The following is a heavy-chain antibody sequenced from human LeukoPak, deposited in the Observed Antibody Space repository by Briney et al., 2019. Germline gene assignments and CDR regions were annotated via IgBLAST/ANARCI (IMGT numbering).Heavy chain of an antibody. D-gene: IGHD5-12*01. Sequence: PGGSLRLSCAASGFTFSSYWMSWVRQAPGKGLEWVANIKQDGSEKYYVDSVKGRFTISRDNAKNSLYLQMNSLRAEDTAVYYCARYTPYSGYDYTIAVAGSCFDYWGQGTLVTVSS. CDR1: GFTFSSYW. J-gene: IGHJ4*02. CDR3: ARYTPYSGYDYTIAVAGSCFDY. V-gene: IGHV3-7*01. CDR2: IKQDGSEK.